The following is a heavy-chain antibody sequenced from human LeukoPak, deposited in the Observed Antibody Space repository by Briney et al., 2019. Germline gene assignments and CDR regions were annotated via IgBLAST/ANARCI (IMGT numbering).Heavy chain of an antibody. V-gene: IGHV3-74*01. CDR1: GFTFSNHW. CDR2: INFDGSAT. Sequence: GGSLRLSCAASGFTFSNHWMFWVRHAPGKGLVWVARINFDGSATTYADSVRGRFTISRDNSKNTLFLQMISLRAEDTAVYYCLKDSQGVGDYWGLGTLVTVSS. D-gene: IGHD1-26*01. CDR3: LKDSQGVGDY. J-gene: IGHJ4*02.